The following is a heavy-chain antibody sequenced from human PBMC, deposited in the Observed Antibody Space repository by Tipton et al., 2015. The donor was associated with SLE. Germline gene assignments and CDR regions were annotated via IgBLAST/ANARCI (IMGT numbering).Heavy chain of an antibody. CDR1: GGSISSGGYY. J-gene: IGHJ5*02. V-gene: IGHV4-31*03. CDR3: ARDWGCSSTSCYTGWFDP. CDR2: IYYSGST. Sequence: TLSLTCTVSGGSISSGGYYWSWIRQHPGNGLEWIGYIYYSGSTYYNPSLKSRVTISVDTSKNQFSLKLSSVTAADTAVYYCARDWGCSSTSCYTGWFDPWGQGTLVTVSS. D-gene: IGHD2-2*02.